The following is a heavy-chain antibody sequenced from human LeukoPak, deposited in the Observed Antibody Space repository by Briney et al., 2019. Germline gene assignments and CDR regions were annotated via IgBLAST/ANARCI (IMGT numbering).Heavy chain of an antibody. V-gene: IGHV4-39*02. CDR3: AREVVAAAGTVDY. Sequence: PSETLSLTCTVSGDSISSSSYYWGWIRQPPGKGLEWIGTIFYSGSTYYNPSLKSRVTLSVDTSKNQYSLKLSSVTAADTAVYYCAREVVAAAGTVDYWGQGTLVTVSS. D-gene: IGHD6-13*01. CDR1: GDSISSSSYY. J-gene: IGHJ4*02. CDR2: IFYSGST.